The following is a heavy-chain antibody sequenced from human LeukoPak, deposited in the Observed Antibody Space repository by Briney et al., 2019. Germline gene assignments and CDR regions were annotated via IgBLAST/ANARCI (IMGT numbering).Heavy chain of an antibody. Sequence: GGSLRLSCVVSGFSLSNYAMNWVRQAPGKGPEWVSYISSANSHVYYADSVKGRFIISRDNAKNSLYLQMNSLRAEDTAVYYCARDLMRFLEWVNWGQGTLVTVSS. CDR1: GFSLSNYA. CDR2: ISSANSHV. J-gene: IGHJ4*02. CDR3: ARDLMRFLEWVN. V-gene: IGHV3-21*01. D-gene: IGHD3-3*01.